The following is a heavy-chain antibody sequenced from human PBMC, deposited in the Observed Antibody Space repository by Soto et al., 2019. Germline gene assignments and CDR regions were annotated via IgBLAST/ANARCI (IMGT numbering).Heavy chain of an antibody. J-gene: IGHJ4*02. V-gene: IGHV4-31*03. CDR3: ARDRALGYSPSYYFDY. D-gene: IGHD3-22*01. Sequence: SDTLSLTCPVSGGSISSGVYYWSWLRQHPGKGLEWIGYIYYSGSTYYNPSLKSRVTISVDTSKNQFSLKLSSVTAADTAVYYCARDRALGYSPSYYFDYWGQGTLVTVSS. CDR2: IYYSGST. CDR1: GGSISSGVYY.